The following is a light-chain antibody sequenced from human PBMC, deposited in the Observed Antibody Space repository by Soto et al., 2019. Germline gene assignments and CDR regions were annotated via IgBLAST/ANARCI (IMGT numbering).Light chain of an antibody. J-gene: IGKJ4*01. V-gene: IGKV3D-15*01. CDR2: GIS. Sequence: EMVLTQSPATLSLSPGERVTLSCRASQSVSNSLVWYQQKAGQAPRLLLYGISYRATGIPARFSGSGSGTEFTLTISSLQSEDFAVYYCQQYNNRPPLTFGGGTKVDIK. CDR3: QQYNNRPPLT. CDR1: QSVSNS.